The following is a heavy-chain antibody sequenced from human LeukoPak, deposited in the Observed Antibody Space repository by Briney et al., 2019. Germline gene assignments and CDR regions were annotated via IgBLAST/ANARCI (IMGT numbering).Heavy chain of an antibody. Sequence: AGRSLRLSGAAAGFTFSSYAMDWVRQAPGKGLEWVAVISYDGSNKYYADSVKGRFTISRDNSKNTLYLQMNSLRAEDTAVYYCARDGSPYNPRFDYWGQGTLVTVSS. CDR2: ISYDGSNK. CDR1: GFTFSSYA. V-gene: IGHV3-30-3*01. J-gene: IGHJ4*02. D-gene: IGHD5-24*01. CDR3: ARDGSPYNPRFDY.